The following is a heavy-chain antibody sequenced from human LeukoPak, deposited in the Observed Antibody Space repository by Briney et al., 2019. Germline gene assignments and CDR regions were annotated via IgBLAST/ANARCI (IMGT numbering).Heavy chain of an antibody. CDR1: GASINFISYY. CDR2: VFSSGST. D-gene: IGHD1-26*01. CDR3: ARDSGSYYGDAFDI. J-gene: IGHJ3*02. V-gene: IGHV4-39*07. Sequence: SETLSLTCTVSGASINFISYYWGWIRQPPGKGLEWIGNVFSSGSTYYNPSLKSRVTISVDTSKNQFSLKLSSVTAADTAVYYCARDSGSYYGDAFDIWGQGTMVTVSS.